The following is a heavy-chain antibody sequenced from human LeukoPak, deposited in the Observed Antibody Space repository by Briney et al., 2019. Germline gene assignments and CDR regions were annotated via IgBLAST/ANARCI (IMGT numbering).Heavy chain of an antibody. CDR1: GYSFTSYG. CDR3: ARDSLRAGYSSSFEYYYGMDV. CDR2: ISAYNGNT. D-gene: IGHD6-13*01. Sequence: GASVKVSCKASGYSFTSYGISWVRQAPGQGLEWMGWISAYNGNTNYARKLQGRVIMTTDTSTSTAYMELRSLRSDDTAVYYCARDSLRAGYSSSFEYYYGMDVWGQGTTVTVSS. J-gene: IGHJ6*02. V-gene: IGHV1-18*01.